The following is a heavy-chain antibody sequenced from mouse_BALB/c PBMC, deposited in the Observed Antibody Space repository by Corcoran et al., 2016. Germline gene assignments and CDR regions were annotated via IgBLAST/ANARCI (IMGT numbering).Heavy chain of an antibody. CDR1: GYTFTNYG. J-gene: IGHJ4*01. CDR2: INTYTGEP. V-gene: IGHV9-3-1*01. Sequence: QIQLVQSGPELKKPGETVKISCKASGYTFTNYGMNWVQQAPGKGLKWMGWINTYTGEPTYADDFKGRFAFSLETSASTAYLQINNLKNEDTATYFCAKYYRDAMDYWGQGTSVTVSS. D-gene: IGHD2-12*01. CDR3: AKYYRDAMDY.